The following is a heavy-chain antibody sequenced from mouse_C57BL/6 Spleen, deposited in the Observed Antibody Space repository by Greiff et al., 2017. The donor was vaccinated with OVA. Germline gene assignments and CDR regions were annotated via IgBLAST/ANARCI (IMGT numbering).Heavy chain of an antibody. CDR3: ASGTTVVAPGY. J-gene: IGHJ2*01. D-gene: IGHD1-1*01. CDR2: IDPSDSYT. Sequence: QVQLQQPGAELVTPGASVKLSCKASGYTFTSYWMHWVKQRPGQGLEWIGEIDPSDSYTNYNQKFKGKSTLTVDKSSSTAYMQLSSLTSEDSAVYYCASGTTVVAPGYWGQGTTLTVSS. CDR1: GYTFTSYW. V-gene: IGHV1-69*01.